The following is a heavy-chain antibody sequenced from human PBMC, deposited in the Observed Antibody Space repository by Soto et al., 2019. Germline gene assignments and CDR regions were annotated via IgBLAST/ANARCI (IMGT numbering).Heavy chain of an antibody. CDR2: IIHIFGTP. Sequence: QLVQSGAEVKKPGSSVKVSCKAAGGAFSNHAISWVRQAPGQGLEWMGGIIHIFGTPMYAQEIKGRVTITADKSMSTVYMELSSLRSEDTAVYYCARGDKGDVYRYGPSPYYYCSMDVWGQGTTVTVSS. CDR1: GGAFSNHA. CDR3: ARGDKGDVYRYGPSPYYYCSMDV. V-gene: IGHV1-69*06. D-gene: IGHD5-18*01. J-gene: IGHJ6*02.